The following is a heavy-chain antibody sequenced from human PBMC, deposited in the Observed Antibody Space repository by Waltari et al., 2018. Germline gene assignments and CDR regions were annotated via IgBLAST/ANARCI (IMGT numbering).Heavy chain of an antibody. D-gene: IGHD3-3*01. CDR3: ASFGVALNWFDP. Sequence: QLQLQESGSGLVKPSQTLSLTCAVSGGSISSGGYSWSWIRQPPGKGLEWIGYIYHSGSTAYNPTHKSRVTISVDRSKNQCALKLSSVTAADTAVYYCASFGVALNWFDPWGQGTLVTVSS. CDR2: IYHSGST. V-gene: IGHV4-30-2*01. CDR1: GGSISSGGYS. J-gene: IGHJ5*02.